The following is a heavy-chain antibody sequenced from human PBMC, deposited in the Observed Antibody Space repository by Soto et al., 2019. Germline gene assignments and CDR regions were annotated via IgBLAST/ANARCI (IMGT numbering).Heavy chain of an antibody. CDR1: GGSISSSSYY. CDR2: IYYSGST. J-gene: IGHJ3*02. CDR3: ANIRGYSGYDAFDI. Sequence: SETLSLTCTVSGGSISSSSYYWGWIRQPPGKGLEWIGSIYYSGSTYYNPSLKSRVTISVDTSKNQFSLKLSSVTAADTAVYYCANIRGYSGYDAFDIWGQGTMVTVSS. D-gene: IGHD5-12*01. V-gene: IGHV4-39*01.